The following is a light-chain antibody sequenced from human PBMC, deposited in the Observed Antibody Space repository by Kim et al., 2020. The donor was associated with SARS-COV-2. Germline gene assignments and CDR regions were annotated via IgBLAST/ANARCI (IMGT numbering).Light chain of an antibody. V-gene: IGLV2-14*03. CDR3: SSYTSSSTLM. CDR2: DVS. Sequence: GQSITIACTGTSSDVGGYNGVSSLQQHPGNAPNPMIYDVSYLPTGVSILFSGSMSGNRVSLTVSGLQAEGEADYYCSSYTSSSTLMFGGGTQLTVL. J-gene: IGLJ3*02. CDR1: SSDVGGYNG.